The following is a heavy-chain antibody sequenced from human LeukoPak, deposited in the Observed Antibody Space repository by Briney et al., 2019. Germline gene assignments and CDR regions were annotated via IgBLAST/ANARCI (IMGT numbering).Heavy chain of an antibody. CDR3: TRGFAVNWFDP. J-gene: IGHJ5*02. V-gene: IGHV3-74*01. CDR1: GFTFSSYW. CDR2: INSDGSST. Sequence: PGGSLRLSCAASGFTFSSYWMHWVRQAPGKGLVCVSRINSDGSSTTYAGSVKGRFTISRDNAKNTLYLQMNSLRAEDTAVYYCTRGFAVNWFDPWGQGTLVTVSS. D-gene: IGHD3-16*01.